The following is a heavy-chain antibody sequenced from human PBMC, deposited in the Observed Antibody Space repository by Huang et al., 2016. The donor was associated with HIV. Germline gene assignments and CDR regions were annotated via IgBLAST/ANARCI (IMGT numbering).Heavy chain of an antibody. D-gene: IGHD6-13*01. V-gene: IGHV3-49*03. CDR1: GFTFGAYA. CDR3: TRGKGALDY. CDR2: IRSKASGGTT. Sequence: EVQLVESGGGLVQPGRSLRLTCTASGFTFGAYAMSWFRQAPGKGLDWVGLIRSKASGGTTEYAASVKGRFTISRDDSKSIAYLQMNSLKTEDTAVYYCTRGKGALDYWGQGTLVTVSS. J-gene: IGHJ4*02.